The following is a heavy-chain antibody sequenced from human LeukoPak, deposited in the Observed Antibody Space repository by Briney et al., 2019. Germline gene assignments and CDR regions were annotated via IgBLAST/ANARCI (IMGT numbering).Heavy chain of an antibody. CDR2: IDPDGSKK. CDR3: ARIFYFGDNNWRYFDD. J-gene: IGHJ4*02. D-gene: IGHD1-20*01. Sequence: GGSLRLSCAASGFTFSNYWMSWVRQAPGKGLEWVANIDPDGSKKQYVDTVKGRFTTSRDNAKNSLYLQMNSLRAEDTAIYYCARIFYFGDNNWRYFDDWGQGTLVTVSS. V-gene: IGHV3-7*01. CDR1: GFTFSNYW.